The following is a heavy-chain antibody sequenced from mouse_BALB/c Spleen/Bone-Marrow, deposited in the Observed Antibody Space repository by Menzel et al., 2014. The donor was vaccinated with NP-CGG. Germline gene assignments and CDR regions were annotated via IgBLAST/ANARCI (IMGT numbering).Heavy chain of an antibody. CDR3: ARSLYYRYDRFAY. D-gene: IGHD2-14*01. CDR2: IYPGDGDT. V-gene: IGHV1-80*01. Sequence: QVQLQQPGAELARPVPSVKTSCKASGFAFSSYWMNLVKQRPGQGVVWIGQIYPGDGDTNYNGKFKGKATLTADKSSSTAYIQLNSLTSEDSAVYFCARSLYYRYDRFAYWGQRTLVPVSA. CDR1: GFAFSSYW. J-gene: IGHJ3*01.